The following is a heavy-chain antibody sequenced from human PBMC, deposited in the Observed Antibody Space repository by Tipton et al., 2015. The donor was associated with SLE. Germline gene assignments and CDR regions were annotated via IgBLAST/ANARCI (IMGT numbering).Heavy chain of an antibody. CDR1: GGSISSHY. Sequence: TLSLTCTVSGGSISSHYWSWIRQPPGKGLEWIGYIYYSGSTNYNPSLKSRVTISVDTSKNQFSLKLSSVTAADTAVYYCARSSMAAEDYWGQGTLVTVSS. CDR3: ARSSMAAEDY. CDR2: IYYSGST. D-gene: IGHD6-6*01. V-gene: IGHV4-59*11. J-gene: IGHJ4*02.